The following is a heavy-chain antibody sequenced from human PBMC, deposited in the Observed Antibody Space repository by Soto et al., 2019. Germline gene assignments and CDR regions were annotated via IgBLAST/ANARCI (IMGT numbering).Heavy chain of an antibody. J-gene: IGHJ6*02. V-gene: IGHV3-13*01. CDR2: IGTAGDT. Sequence: GGSLRLSCAASGVTFSSYDMHWVRQATGKGLEWVSAIGTAGDTYYPGSVKGRFTISRENAKNSLYLQMNSLRAEDTAVYYCARDRGLRWPTNYYYYYGMDVWGQGTTVTVSS. D-gene: IGHD4-17*01. CDR3: ARDRGLRWPTNYYYYYGMDV. CDR1: GVTFSSYD.